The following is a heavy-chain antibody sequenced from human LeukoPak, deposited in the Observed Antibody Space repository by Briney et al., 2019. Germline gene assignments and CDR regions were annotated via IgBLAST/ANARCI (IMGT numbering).Heavy chain of an antibody. D-gene: IGHD6-19*01. J-gene: IGHJ4*02. Sequence: GGSLRLSCAASGFTFSSYAMHWVRQAPGKGLEWVAVISYDGSNKYYADSVKGRFTISRDNSKNTLYLQMNSLRAEDTAVYYRARDWSIAVAGTGYFDYWGQGTLVTVSS. CDR1: GFTFSSYA. CDR2: ISYDGSNK. V-gene: IGHV3-30-3*01. CDR3: ARDWSIAVAGTGYFDY.